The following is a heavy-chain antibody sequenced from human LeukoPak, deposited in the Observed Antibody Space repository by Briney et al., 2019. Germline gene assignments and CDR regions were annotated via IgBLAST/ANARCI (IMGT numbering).Heavy chain of an antibody. D-gene: IGHD2-15*01. J-gene: IGHJ3*02. CDR2: ISYDGSNK. Sequence: GGSLRLSCAASGFTFSSYGMHWVRQAPGKGLEWVAVISYDGSNKYYADSVKGRFTISRDNSKNTLYLQMNSLRAEDTAVYYCAKADIVVVVAATDRGAFDIWGQGTMVTVSS. V-gene: IGHV3-30*18. CDR1: GFTFSSYG. CDR3: AKADIVVVVAATDRGAFDI.